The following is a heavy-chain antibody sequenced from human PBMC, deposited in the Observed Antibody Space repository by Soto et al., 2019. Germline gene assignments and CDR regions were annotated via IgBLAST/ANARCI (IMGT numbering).Heavy chain of an antibody. D-gene: IGHD3-10*01. CDR2: ISYDGSNK. CDR1: GFTFSSYA. V-gene: IGHV3-30-3*01. Sequence: QVQLVESGGGVVQPGRSLRLSCAASGFTFSSYAMHWVRQAPGKGLEWVAVISYDGSNKYYADSVKGRFTISRDNSKNTLYLQMNSLRAEDTAVYYCARARITMVRGDAFDIWGQGTIVTVSS. CDR3: ARARITMVRGDAFDI. J-gene: IGHJ3*02.